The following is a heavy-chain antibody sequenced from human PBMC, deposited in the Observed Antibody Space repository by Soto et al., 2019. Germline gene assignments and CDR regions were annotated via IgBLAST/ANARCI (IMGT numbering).Heavy chain of an antibody. D-gene: IGHD1-1*01. CDR3: VRGPYNYNSRYFDY. CDR1: GGSFSGYF. Sequence: TSETLSLTCTVSGGSFSGYFWTWIRQPPGKGLEWLAEINHSGITNYNPSVESRVSMSVDTSKNQFSLRLYSVTAADTAVYYCVRGPYNYNSRYFDYWGQGTLVTVS. J-gene: IGHJ4*02. CDR2: INHSGIT. V-gene: IGHV4-34*01.